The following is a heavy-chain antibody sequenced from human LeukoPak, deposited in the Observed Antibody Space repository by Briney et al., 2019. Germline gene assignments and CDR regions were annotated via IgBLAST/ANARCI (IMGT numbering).Heavy chain of an antibody. V-gene: IGHV3-30*03. Sequence: PGRSLRLSCAASGFTFSNHGMHWVRQAPGKGLEWVAVVSSDGSIDYYADSLRGRFTVSRDNSKNTMFLQFNTLRPEDTAVYYCAREGMGTTFSAWFDPWGQGTLVTVSS. D-gene: IGHD1-7*01. CDR1: GFTFSNHG. J-gene: IGHJ5*02. CDR2: VSSDGSID. CDR3: AREGMGTTFSAWFDP.